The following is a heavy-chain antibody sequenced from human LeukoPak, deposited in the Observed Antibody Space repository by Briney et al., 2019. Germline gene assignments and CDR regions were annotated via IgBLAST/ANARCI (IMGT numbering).Heavy chain of an antibody. Sequence: PGGSLRLSCAASGFNFSSCGMHWVRQAPGKGLEWVTSIWFDGSNIHYADSVKGRVIISRDNSKSALYLQMNSLRAEDTAIYYCARDSLPMAVTGPFDHWGQGALVTVSS. D-gene: IGHD6-19*01. J-gene: IGHJ4*02. V-gene: IGHV3-33*01. CDR2: IWFDGSNI. CDR1: GFNFSSCG. CDR3: ARDSLPMAVTGPFDH.